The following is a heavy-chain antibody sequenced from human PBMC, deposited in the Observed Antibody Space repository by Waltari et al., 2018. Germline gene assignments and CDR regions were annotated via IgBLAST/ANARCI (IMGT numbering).Heavy chain of an antibody. J-gene: IGHJ4*02. Sequence: QLRLQEPGPGLVKPSETLSLTCTVSGGSISSSSYYWGWIRQPPGKGLEWIGSIYSSGNTYYNPSLKSRVTISVDTSKNQFSLKLSSVTAADTAVYYCARLVVPAFWSDYYYFDYWGQGTLVTVSS. D-gene: IGHD3-3*01. CDR3: ARLVVPAFWSDYYYFDY. V-gene: IGHV4-39*01. CDR1: GGSISSSSYY. CDR2: IYSSGNT.